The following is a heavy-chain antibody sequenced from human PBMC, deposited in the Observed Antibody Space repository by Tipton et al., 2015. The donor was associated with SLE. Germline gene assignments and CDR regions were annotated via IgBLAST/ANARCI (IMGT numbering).Heavy chain of an antibody. CDR3: ARLGHYDSSGPIRGVLDL. CDR1: GGSLSSSIYS. D-gene: IGHD3-22*01. V-gene: IGHV4-39*01. CDR2: IYYSGSA. J-gene: IGHJ3*01. Sequence: TLSLTCTVSGGSLSSSIYSWGWISQPPGKGLEWIGSIYYSGSAYYNPSLNSRVTISVDTSKNQFSLKLSSVTAADTAVYYCARLGHYDSSGPIRGVLDLWGQGTMVTVSS.